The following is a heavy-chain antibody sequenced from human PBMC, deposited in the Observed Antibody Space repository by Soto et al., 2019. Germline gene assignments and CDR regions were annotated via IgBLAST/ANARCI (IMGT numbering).Heavy chain of an antibody. V-gene: IGHV4-39*01. CDR1: GGSISSSSYY. CDR2: IYYSGST. Sequence: QLQLQESGPGLVKPSETLSLTCTVSGGSISSSSYYWGWIRQPPGKGLEWIGSIYYSGSTYYNPSLKSRVTISVDTSKNQFSLKLSSVTAADTAVYYCAAPSSSLRRGVYYFDYWGQGTLVTVSS. J-gene: IGHJ4*02. D-gene: IGHD6-6*01. CDR3: AAPSSSLRRGVYYFDY.